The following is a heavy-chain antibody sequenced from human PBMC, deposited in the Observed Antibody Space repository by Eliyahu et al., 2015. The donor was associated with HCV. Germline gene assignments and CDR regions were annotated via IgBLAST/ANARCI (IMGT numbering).Heavy chain of an antibody. Sequence: QVHLVQSGVEVKKPGASVKVSCKASGYTFTDYYMHWVRQAPGQGLEWMGWINPKTGGTKYAQKFQGRVTMTRDTSMTTAYMEVSRLTSDDTAVYFCARPGADNSGWSGGWWFDPWGQGTLVTVSS. CDR3: ARPGADNSGWSGGWWFDP. V-gene: IGHV1-2*02. D-gene: IGHD6-19*01. J-gene: IGHJ5*02. CDR1: GYTFTDYY. CDR2: INPKTGGT.